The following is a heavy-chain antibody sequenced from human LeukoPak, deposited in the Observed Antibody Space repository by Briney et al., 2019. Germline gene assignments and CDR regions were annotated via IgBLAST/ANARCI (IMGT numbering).Heavy chain of an antibody. Sequence: SVKVSCKASGGTFSSYAISWVRQAPGQGLEWMGGIIPIFGTANYAQKFQGRVTITTDESTSTAYMELSSLRSEDTAVYYCAGGVVVPAAWLLRAFDIWGQGTMVTVSS. CDR2: IIPIFGTA. CDR1: GGTFSSYA. CDR3: AGGVVVPAAWLLRAFDI. J-gene: IGHJ3*02. V-gene: IGHV1-69*05. D-gene: IGHD2-2*01.